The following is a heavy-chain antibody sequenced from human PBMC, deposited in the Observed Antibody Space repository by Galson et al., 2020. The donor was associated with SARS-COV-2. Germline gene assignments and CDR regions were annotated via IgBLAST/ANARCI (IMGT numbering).Heavy chain of an antibody. CDR3: ARKESQGGYYGMDV. CDR2: ISRSSTTI. Sequence: GESRKISCVASGFTFSSSCMNLVRQAPGKGLEWVTFISRSSTTIYYADSVKGRFTISRDHAKASLYLQMNSLRAEDTAVYYCARKESQGGYYGMDVWGQGTTVTVSS. CDR1: GFTFSSSC. D-gene: IGHD3-16*01. V-gene: IGHV3-48*04. J-gene: IGHJ6*02.